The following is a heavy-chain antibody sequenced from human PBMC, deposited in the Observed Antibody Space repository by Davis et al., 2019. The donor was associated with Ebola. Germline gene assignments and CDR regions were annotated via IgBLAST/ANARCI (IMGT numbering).Heavy chain of an antibody. J-gene: IGHJ4*02. D-gene: IGHD3-16*01. CDR3: AKSGGVLGQVDF. CDR2: INSDGSST. V-gene: IGHV3-74*01. Sequence: HTGGSLRLSCAASGFTFSSYWMHWVRQAPGKGLVWVSRINSDGSSTSYADSVKGRFTISRDNAKNTLYLQMSSLRAEDTAVYYCAKSGGVLGQVDFWGQGTLVTVSS. CDR1: GFTFSSYW.